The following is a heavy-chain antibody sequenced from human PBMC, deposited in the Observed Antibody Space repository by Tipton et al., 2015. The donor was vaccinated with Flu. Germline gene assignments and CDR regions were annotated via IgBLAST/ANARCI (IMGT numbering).Heavy chain of an antibody. V-gene: IGHV4-34*01. J-gene: IGHJ4*02. D-gene: IGHD7-27*01. CDR2: INHSGIT. CDR1: GGSSSGYY. Sequence: TLSLTCAVFGGSSSGYYWSWIRQSPGQGLEWIGEINHSGITNYNPSLKSRVTISVDTSKNQFSLKLSSVTAADTAVYYCASKVANWGVWEPLDYWGQGTLVTVSS. CDR3: ASKVANWGVWEPLDY.